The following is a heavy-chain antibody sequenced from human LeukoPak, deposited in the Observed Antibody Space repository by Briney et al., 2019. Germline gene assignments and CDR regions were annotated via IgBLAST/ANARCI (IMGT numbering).Heavy chain of an antibody. CDR3: AKVGGDIVATKYYYYYYYMDV. CDR2: ISGSGGST. Sequence: GGSLRLSCAASGFTFNDYHMNWVRQAPGKGLEWVSAISGSGGSTYYADSVKGRLTISRDNSKNTLYLQMNSLRAEDTAVYYCAKVGGDIVATKYYYYYYYMDVWGKGTTVTVSS. CDR1: GFTFNDYH. J-gene: IGHJ6*03. D-gene: IGHD5-12*01. V-gene: IGHV3-23*01.